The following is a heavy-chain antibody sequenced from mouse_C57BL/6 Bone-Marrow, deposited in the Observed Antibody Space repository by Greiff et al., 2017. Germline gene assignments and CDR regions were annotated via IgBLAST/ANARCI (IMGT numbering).Heavy chain of an antibody. J-gene: IGHJ2*01. CDR2: IDPEIGDT. Sequence: VQLQQSGAELVRPGASVKLSCTASGFNIKDDYIHWVKQRPEQGLAWIGWIDPEIGDTAYASKFQGKAPIPSDTSSNTAYLQLSSLTSEDTAVYDSSSFDGSDFDFWGQGTPLTVAS. CDR1: GFNIKDDY. D-gene: IGHD1-1*02. V-gene: IGHV14-4*01. CDR3: SSFDGSDFDF.